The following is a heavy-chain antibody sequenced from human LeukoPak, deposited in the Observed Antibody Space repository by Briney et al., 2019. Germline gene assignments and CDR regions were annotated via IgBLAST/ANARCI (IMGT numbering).Heavy chain of an antibody. CDR1: GFTFSSYE. Sequence: GGSLRLSCAASGFTFSSYEMNWVHQAPGKGVEWVSYISSSGSTIYYADSVKGRFTISRDNAKSSLYLQMNSLRAEDAALYYCARVDYSNYADYWGQGTLVTVSS. CDR2: ISSSGSTI. CDR3: ARVDYSNYADY. V-gene: IGHV3-48*03. D-gene: IGHD4-11*01. J-gene: IGHJ4*02.